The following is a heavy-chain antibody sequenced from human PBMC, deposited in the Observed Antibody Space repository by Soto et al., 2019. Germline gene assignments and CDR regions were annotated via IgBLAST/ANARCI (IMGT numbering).Heavy chain of an antibody. CDR2: IVVSNGNT. D-gene: IGHD1-26*01. CDR1: GYTFTSSA. CDR3: AAVVRIVVVRGSQVELDY. Sequence: QMQLVQSGPEVKKPGTSVKVSCTASGYTFTSSAVQWVRHAHGQRLAWIGWIVVSNGNTNYAQKFQERGTLARGMCTSTAYLVLSSLRSEDTPVYYCAAVVRIVVVRGSQVELDYWGQGTRVSVSS. J-gene: IGHJ4*02. V-gene: IGHV1-58*01.